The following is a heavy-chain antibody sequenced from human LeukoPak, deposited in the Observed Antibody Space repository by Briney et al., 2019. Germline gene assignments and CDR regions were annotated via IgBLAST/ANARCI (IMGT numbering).Heavy chain of an antibody. D-gene: IGHD6-19*01. J-gene: IGHJ3*02. Sequence: SETLSLTCTVSGGSISSGSYYWSWIRQPAGKGLEWIGRIYTSGSTNYNPSLKSRVTISVDTSKNQFSLKLSSVTAADTAVYYCARDRYSSGAFDIWGQGTMVTVSS. CDR2: IYTSGST. CDR1: GGSISSGSYY. V-gene: IGHV4-61*02. CDR3: ARDRYSSGAFDI.